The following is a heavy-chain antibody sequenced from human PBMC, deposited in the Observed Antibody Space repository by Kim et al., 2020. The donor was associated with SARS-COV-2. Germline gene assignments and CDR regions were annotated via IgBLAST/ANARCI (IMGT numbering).Heavy chain of an antibody. CDR1: DASISNYY. CDR2: LYDTGSA. J-gene: IGHJ6*02. V-gene: IGHV4-59*01. CDR3: ARTDGSGRFSSAMDV. D-gene: IGHD3-10*01. Sequence: SETLSLTCTISDASISNYYLSWIRQPPGKGLEWIGYLYDTGSADYSPSFNSRVTISVDKSKNQFSLKVTSVTAADTAGYYCARTDGSGRFSSAMDVWGQGTSVIVSS.